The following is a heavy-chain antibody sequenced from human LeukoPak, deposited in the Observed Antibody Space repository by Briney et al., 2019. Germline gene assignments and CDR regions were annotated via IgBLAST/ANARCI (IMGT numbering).Heavy chain of an antibody. CDR2: IYHSGST. V-gene: IGHV4-30-2*01. CDR3: ARVLTTDAFDI. Sequence: PSETLSLTCTVSGGSISSGGYSWSWIRQPPGKGLEWIGYIYHSGSTYYNPSLKSRVTISVDRSKNQFSLKLSSVTAADTAVYYCARVLTTDAFDIWGQGTMVTVSS. CDR1: GGSISSGGYS. D-gene: IGHD4-11*01. J-gene: IGHJ3*02.